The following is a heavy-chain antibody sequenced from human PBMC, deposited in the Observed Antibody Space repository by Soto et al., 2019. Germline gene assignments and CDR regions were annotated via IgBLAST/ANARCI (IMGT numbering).Heavy chain of an antibody. J-gene: IGHJ4*02. CDR3: ARDPSSSWYVPFDY. CDR2: ISYDGSNK. D-gene: IGHD6-13*01. V-gene: IGHV3-30-3*01. CDR1: GFTFSIYA. Sequence: PGGSLRLSCAASGFTFSIYAMHWVRQAPGKGLEWVAVISYDGSNKYYADSVKGRFTISRDNSKNTLYRQMNSLRAEDTAVYYCARDPSSSWYVPFDYWGQGTLVTVSS.